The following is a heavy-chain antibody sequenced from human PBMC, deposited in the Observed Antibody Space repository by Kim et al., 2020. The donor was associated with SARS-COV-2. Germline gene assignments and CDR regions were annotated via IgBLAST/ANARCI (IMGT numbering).Heavy chain of an antibody. CDR3: ARDYDFWSGYNDAFDI. V-gene: IGHV1-69*01. J-gene: IGHJ3*02. Sequence: FQGRVTITADESTSTAYMELSSLRSEDTAVYYCARDYDFWSGYNDAFDIWGQGTRVTVSS. D-gene: IGHD3-3*01.